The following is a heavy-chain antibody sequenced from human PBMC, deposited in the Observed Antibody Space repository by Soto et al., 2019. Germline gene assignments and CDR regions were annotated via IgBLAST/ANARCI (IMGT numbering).Heavy chain of an antibody. V-gene: IGHV3-23*01. Sequence: RSLRLSCAASGFTFRNNVLSWVRQAPGKGLDWVSGITGSGRDTYYADSVKGRFTISRDNSKNMVFLQMNSLRAEDTALYYCGKNGLDHSPSAIHS. D-gene: IGHD2-8*01. CDR3: GKNGLDHSPSAIHS. CDR2: ITGSGRDT. CDR1: GFTFRNNV. J-gene: IGHJ5*01.